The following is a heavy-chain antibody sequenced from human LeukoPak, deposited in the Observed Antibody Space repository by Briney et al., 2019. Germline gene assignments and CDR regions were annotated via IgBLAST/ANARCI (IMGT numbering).Heavy chain of an antibody. CDR1: GFTFSSYE. J-gene: IGHJ6*04. CDR2: ISSSGSTI. CDR3: ARPQPGYYYGMDV. V-gene: IGHV3-48*03. Sequence: GGSLRLSCAASGFTFSSYEMNWVRQAPGKGLEGVSYISSSGSTIYYADSVKGRFTISRDNAKNSLYLQMNSLRAEDTAVYYCARPQPGYYYGMDVWGKGTTVTVSS.